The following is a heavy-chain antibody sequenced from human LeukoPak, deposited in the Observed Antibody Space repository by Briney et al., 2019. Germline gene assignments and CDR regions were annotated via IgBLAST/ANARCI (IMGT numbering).Heavy chain of an antibody. CDR1: GGSISSYY. CDR3: ARVVTAIPPLFDY. CDR2: IYYSGST. J-gene: IGHJ4*02. V-gene: IGHV4-59*01. Sequence: SETLCLTCTVSGGSISSYYWSWVRQPPGKGLEWIGYIYYSGSTNYNPSLKSRVTISVDTSKNQFSLKLSSVTAADTAVYYCARVVTAIPPLFDYWGQGTLVTVSS. D-gene: IGHD2-21*02.